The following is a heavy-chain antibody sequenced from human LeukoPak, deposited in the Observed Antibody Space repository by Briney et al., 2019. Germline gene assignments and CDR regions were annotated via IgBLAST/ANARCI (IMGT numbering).Heavy chain of an antibody. CDR2: LYTSGST. CDR3: ARGTVTTLFDY. V-gene: IGHV4-4*07. Sequence: SETLSLTCFVTGGSISYYHWSWIRQPAGKGLEWIGRLYTSGSTDYNPSLKSRVTMSVDTSKNQFSLKLRSVTAADTAVYYCARGTVTTLFDYWGQGTLVTVSS. J-gene: IGHJ4*02. CDR1: GGSISYYH. D-gene: IGHD4-17*01.